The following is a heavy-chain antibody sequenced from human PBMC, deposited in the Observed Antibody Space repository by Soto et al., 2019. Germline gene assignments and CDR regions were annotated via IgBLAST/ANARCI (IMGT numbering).Heavy chain of an antibody. D-gene: IGHD2-21*02. V-gene: IGHV1-18*01. J-gene: IGHJ4*02. Sequence: ASVKVSCKASGYTFTSYGISWVRQAPGQGLEWMGWISAYNGNTNYAQKLQGRVTMTTDTSTSTAYMELRSLRSDDTAVYYCARDLNCGGDCYSRHFDYWGQGTLVTVSS. CDR2: ISAYNGNT. CDR3: ARDLNCGGDCYSRHFDY. CDR1: GYTFTSYG.